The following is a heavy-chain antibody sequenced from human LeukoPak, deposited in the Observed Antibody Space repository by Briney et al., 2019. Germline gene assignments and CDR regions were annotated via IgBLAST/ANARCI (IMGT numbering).Heavy chain of an antibody. J-gene: IGHJ4*02. CDR3: SRDLPYSSSWESIDY. CDR2: INPRGGST. D-gene: IGHD6-13*01. CDR1: GYTFTSHF. V-gene: IGHV1-46*01. Sequence: GASVKVSCKASGYTFTSHFMHWVRQAPGQGLEWMGIINPRGGSTSYTQKFQGRVTMTRDTSTSTVYMELSSLRSEDTAVYYCSRDLPYSSSWESIDYWGQGTLVTVSS.